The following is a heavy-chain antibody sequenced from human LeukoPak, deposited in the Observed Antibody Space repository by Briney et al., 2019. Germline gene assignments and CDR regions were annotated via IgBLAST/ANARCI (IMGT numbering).Heavy chain of an antibody. CDR2: INPNSGGT. CDR3: ARASYYDFWSGALEAY. Sequence: ASVKVSCEASGYTFTGYYMHWVRQAPGQGLEWMGWINPNSGGTNYAQKFQGRVTMTRDTSISTAYMELSRLRSDDTAVYYCARASYYDFWSGALEAYWGQGTLVTVSS. V-gene: IGHV1-2*02. CDR1: GYTFTGYY. J-gene: IGHJ4*02. D-gene: IGHD3-3*01.